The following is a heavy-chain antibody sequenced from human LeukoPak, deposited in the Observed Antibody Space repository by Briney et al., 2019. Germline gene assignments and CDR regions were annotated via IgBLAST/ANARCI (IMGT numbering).Heavy chain of an antibody. Sequence: GRSLRLSCAASGFTFSSYGMHWVRQAPGKGLEWVAVIWYDGSNKYYADSVKGRFTISRDNSKNTLYPQMNSLRAEDTAVYYCARSLYYYDSSGSSPPYYYYYYGMDVWGQGTTVTVSS. CDR1: GFTFSSYG. CDR2: IWYDGSNK. V-gene: IGHV3-33*01. CDR3: ARSLYYYDSSGSSPPYYYYYYGMDV. D-gene: IGHD3-22*01. J-gene: IGHJ6*02.